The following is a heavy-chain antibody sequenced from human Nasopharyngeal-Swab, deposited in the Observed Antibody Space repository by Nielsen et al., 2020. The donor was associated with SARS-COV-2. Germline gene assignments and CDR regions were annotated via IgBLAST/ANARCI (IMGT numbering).Heavy chain of an antibody. D-gene: IGHD3-22*01. CDR2: ISSSSSYI. J-gene: IGHJ4*02. Sequence: RQAPGKGLEWVSSISSSSSYIYYADSVKGRFTISRDNAKNSLYLQMNSLRAEDTAVYYCAREGAYYYDSSGYLPLDYWGQGTLVTVSS. CDR3: AREGAYYYDSSGYLPLDY. V-gene: IGHV3-21*01.